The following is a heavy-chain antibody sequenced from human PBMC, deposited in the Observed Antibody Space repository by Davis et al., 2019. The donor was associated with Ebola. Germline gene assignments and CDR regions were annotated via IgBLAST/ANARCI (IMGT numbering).Heavy chain of an antibody. D-gene: IGHD3-3*01. J-gene: IGHJ6*02. CDR2: ISYDGNQK. Sequence: GESLKISCAASGFTFSSYGMHWVRQAPGKGLECVAVISYDGNQKYYADSVKGRFTISRENSKNSIFLQLNSLRAEDTAVYYCAKQPGSGFIFDGMDVWGQGTTVTVSS. CDR1: GFTFSSYG. CDR3: AKQPGSGFIFDGMDV. V-gene: IGHV3-30*18.